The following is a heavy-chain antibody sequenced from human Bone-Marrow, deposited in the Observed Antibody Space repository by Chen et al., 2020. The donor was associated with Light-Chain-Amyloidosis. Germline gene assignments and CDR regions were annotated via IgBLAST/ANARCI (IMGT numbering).Heavy chain of an antibody. CDR2: ISGSGGST. D-gene: IGHD3-10*01. Sequence: EVQLLESGGGLVQPGGSLRLFCAASGFTFRSYAMSWVRQAPGKGLEWVSAISGSGGSTYYADSVKGRFTISRDNSKNTLYLQMNSLRAEDTAVYYCAKVTGLGYYFDYWGQGTLVTVSS. V-gene: IGHV3-23*01. CDR3: AKVTGLGYYFDY. CDR1: GFTFRSYA. J-gene: IGHJ4*02.